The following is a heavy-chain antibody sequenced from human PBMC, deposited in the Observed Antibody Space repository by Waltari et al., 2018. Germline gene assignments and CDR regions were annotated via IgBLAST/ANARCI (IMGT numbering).Heavy chain of an antibody. CDR3: VKTTTVTTPGC. J-gene: IGHJ4*02. D-gene: IGHD4-17*01. CDR1: GFTFTSYA. Sequence: EVQLLESGGGLVQTGGSLRLSCAASGFTFTSYAMSWVCQTPGKGREWVSAGRNSGESTYYADSVKGRFTISRDMSKNTRYLQMNNLRVEDTAIYYGVKTTTVTTPGCWGQGTLVTVSS. CDR2: GRNSGEST. V-gene: IGHV3-23*01.